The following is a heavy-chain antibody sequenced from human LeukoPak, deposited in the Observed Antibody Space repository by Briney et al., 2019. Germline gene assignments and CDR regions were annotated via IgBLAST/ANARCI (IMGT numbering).Heavy chain of an antibody. CDR1: GFTFSSYR. CDR2: IKQDGSEK. CDR3: AREEGIHFDY. J-gene: IGHJ4*02. D-gene: IGHD1-14*01. Sequence: GGSLRLSCAASGFTFSSYRMTWVRQAPGKGLEWVANIKQDGSEKYYVDSVKGRFTISRDNAKNSLYLQMNSLRAEDTAVYYCAREEGIHFDYWGQGTLVTVSS. V-gene: IGHV3-7*03.